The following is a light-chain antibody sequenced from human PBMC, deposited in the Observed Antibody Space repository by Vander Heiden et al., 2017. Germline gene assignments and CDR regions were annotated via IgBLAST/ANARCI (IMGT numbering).Light chain of an antibody. V-gene: IGKV3-15*01. Sequence: IVMTQSPATLSVSPGERATLSCRASQSVSSNLAWYQQKPGQAPRLLIYGASTRATGIPARFSGSGSGTEFTLTISSLQSEDFAVYYCQQDNNWPGAFGQGTKVEIK. CDR2: GAS. CDR1: QSVSSN. CDR3: QQDNNWPGA. J-gene: IGKJ1*01.